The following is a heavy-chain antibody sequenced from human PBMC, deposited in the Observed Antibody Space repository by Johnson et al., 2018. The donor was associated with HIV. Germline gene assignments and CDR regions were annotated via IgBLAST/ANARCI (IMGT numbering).Heavy chain of an antibody. D-gene: IGHD2-15*01. CDR1: GFTFDDYG. J-gene: IGHJ3*02. V-gene: IGHV3-20*04. CDR2: IHWNGGST. CDR3: ASYCSGGSCYRRSPSDAFDI. Sequence: VHLVESGGRVVRPGGSLRLSCVASGFTFDDYGMSWVRQAPGKGLEWVSGIHWNGGSTGYAESVKGRFTISRDNAKNSLYLQMNSLRAEDTALYYCASYCSGGSCYRRSPSDAFDIWGQGTMVTVSS.